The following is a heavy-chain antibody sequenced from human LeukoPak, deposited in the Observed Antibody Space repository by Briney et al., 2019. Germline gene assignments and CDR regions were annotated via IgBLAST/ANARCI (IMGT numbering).Heavy chain of an antibody. CDR2: INHSGST. V-gene: IGHV4-34*01. Sequence: SETLSLTCAVYGGSFSGYYWSWIRQPPGKGLEWIGEINHSGSTNYNPSLKSRVTISVDTSKNQFSPKLSSVTAADTAVYYCARVNYGDDEPLDVFDIWGQGTMVTVSS. CDR3: ARVNYGDDEPLDVFDI. J-gene: IGHJ3*02. CDR1: GGSFSGYY. D-gene: IGHD4-17*01.